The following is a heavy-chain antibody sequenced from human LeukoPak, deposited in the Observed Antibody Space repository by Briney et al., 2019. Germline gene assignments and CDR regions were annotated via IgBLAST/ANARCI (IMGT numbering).Heavy chain of an antibody. Sequence: SETLSLTCAVYGGSFSGYYWSWIRQPPGKGLEWIGEINHSGSTNYNPSLKSRVTISVDTSKNQFSLKLSSVTAADTAVYYCARVRLRFFLSRNWFDPWGQGTLVTVSS. J-gene: IGHJ5*02. CDR2: INHSGST. V-gene: IGHV4-34*01. CDR3: ARVRLRFFLSRNWFDP. D-gene: IGHD3-3*01. CDR1: GGSFSGYY.